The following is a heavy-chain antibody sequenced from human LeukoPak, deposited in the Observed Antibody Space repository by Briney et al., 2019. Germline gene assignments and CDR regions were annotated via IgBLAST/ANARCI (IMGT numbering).Heavy chain of an antibody. CDR2: ISYDGSNK. V-gene: IGHV3-30*18. CDR3: AKDRARSYGYEINYYYGMDV. CDR1: GFTFSSYG. D-gene: IGHD5-18*01. Sequence: GGSLRLSCAASGFTFSSYGMHWVRQAPGKGLEWVAVISYDGSNKYYADSVKGRFTISRDNSKNTLYLQMDSLRAEDTAVYYCAKDRARSYGYEINYYYGMDVWGQGTTVTVSS. J-gene: IGHJ6*02.